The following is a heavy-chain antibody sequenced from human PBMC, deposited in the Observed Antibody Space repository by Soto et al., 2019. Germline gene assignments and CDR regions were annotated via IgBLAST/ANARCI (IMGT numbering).Heavy chain of an antibody. J-gene: IGHJ5*02. CDR1: GYTFTDYY. Sequence: ASVKVSCKASGYTFTDYYMHWVRQAPGQGLEWMGWINPNSGGTNYAQKFQGRVTMTRDTSISTAYMELSRLRSDDTAVYYCASDAEMVYAGNWFDPWGQGTLVTVSS. CDR3: ASDAEMVYAGNWFDP. CDR2: INPNSGGT. D-gene: IGHD2-8*01. V-gene: IGHV1-2*02.